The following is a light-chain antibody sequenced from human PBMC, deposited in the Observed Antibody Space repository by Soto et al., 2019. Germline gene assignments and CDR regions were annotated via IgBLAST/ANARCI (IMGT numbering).Light chain of an antibody. J-gene: IGKJ4*01. CDR3: QQYDNYPLT. V-gene: IGKV1-39*01. CDR2: AAS. Sequence: DIQMTQSPSSLSAAVGDRVTITCRASQSISSYLDWYQQKPGKAPKLLIYAASSLQSGFPSRFSGSGSGTDFTLTISSLQPEDFATYYCQQYDNYPLTFGGGTKVDIK. CDR1: QSISSY.